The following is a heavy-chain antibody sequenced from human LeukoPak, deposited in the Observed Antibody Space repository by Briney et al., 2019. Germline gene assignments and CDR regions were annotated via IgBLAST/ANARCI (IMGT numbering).Heavy chain of an antibody. CDR1: GGSISSGGYY. D-gene: IGHD3-9*01. Sequence: PSETLSLTCTVSGGSISSGGYYWSWIRQHPGKGLEWIGYIYYSGSTYYNPSLKSRVTISVDTSKNQFSLKLSSVTAADTAVYYCARDSQLDILTGIQMGYYYYGMDVWGQGTTVTVSS. J-gene: IGHJ6*02. CDR2: IYYSGST. CDR3: ARDSQLDILTGIQMGYYYYGMDV. V-gene: IGHV4-31*03.